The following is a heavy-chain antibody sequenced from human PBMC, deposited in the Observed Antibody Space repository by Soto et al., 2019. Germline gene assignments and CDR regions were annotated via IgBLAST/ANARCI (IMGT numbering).Heavy chain of an antibody. D-gene: IGHD3-16*02. V-gene: IGHV4-31*03. CDR1: GGSITSANYY. Sequence: QVQLQESGPGLVKPSQTLSLSCSISGGSITSANYYWTWIRLFPGKGLEWIGYSYSSGTTHYNPSLKRRATRSLDTSNNQSSLEVKSATAADTAVYYCARMGLHLGELSRNWFDPWGQGSLVTVSS. CDR2: SYSSGTT. J-gene: IGHJ5*02. CDR3: ARMGLHLGELSRNWFDP.